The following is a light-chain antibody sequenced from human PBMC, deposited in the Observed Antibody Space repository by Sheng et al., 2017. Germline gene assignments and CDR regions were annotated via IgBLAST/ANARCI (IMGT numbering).Light chain of an antibody. J-gene: IGLJ2*01. Sequence: SYELTQPSSVSVSPGQTARITCSGDVFGKKICSWFQQKPGQAPVLMIYKDTERPSGIPERFSGSKSGTTVTLTISGAQVEDEADYYCYSAADNNLIFGGGTKLTVL. CDR2: KDT. V-gene: IGLV3-27*01. CDR3: YSAADNNLI. CDR1: VFGKKI.